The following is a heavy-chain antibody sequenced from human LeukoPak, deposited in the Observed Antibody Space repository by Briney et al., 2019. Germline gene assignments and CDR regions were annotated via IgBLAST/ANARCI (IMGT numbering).Heavy chain of an antibody. V-gene: IGHV3-53*01. D-gene: IGHD4-17*01. CDR3: ARVREDDDYGDHDAFDI. CDR2: IYSGGST. J-gene: IGHJ3*02. Sequence: GGSLRLSCAASGFTVSSNYMSWVRQAPGKGLEWVSVIYSGGSTYYADSVKGRFTISRDNSKNTLYLQMNSLRAEDTAVYYCARVREDDDYGDHDAFDIWGQGTMVTVSS. CDR1: GFTVSSNY.